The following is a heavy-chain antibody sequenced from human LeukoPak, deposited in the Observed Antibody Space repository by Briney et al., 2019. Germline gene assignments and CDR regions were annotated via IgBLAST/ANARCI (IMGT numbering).Heavy chain of an antibody. J-gene: IGHJ4*02. CDR2: ISGGGGGT. D-gene: IGHD2-2*01. CDR1: GFTFRSYA. V-gene: IGHV3-23*01. Sequence: PGGSLRLSCAASGFTFRSYAMSWVRQAPGQGLEWVSSISGGGGGTYYANSVKGRFTISRDNSKSTLYLQMNGLRAEDTAVYYCAKISTPIPAASAMDNWGQGTLVTVSS. CDR3: AKISTPIPAASAMDN.